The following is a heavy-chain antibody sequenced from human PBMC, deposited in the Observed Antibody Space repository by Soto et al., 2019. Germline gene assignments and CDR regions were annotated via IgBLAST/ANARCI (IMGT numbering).Heavy chain of an antibody. CDR2: ISAYNGNT. CDR1: GYTFTSYG. V-gene: IGHV1-18*01. Sequence: ASVKVSCKASGYTFTSYGISWVQQAPGQGLEWMGWISAYNGNTNYAQKLQGRVTMTTDTSTSTAYMELRSLRSDDTAVYYCAREERHYYYYGMDVWGQGTTVTVSS. J-gene: IGHJ6*02. CDR3: AREERHYYYYGMDV.